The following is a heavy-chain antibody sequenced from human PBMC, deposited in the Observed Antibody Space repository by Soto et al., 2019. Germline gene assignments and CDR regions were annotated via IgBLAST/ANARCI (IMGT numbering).Heavy chain of an antibody. CDR1: GGTFSTYA. CDR3: ASGIQLWLRRINNGYSG. CDR2: IIPMFGTA. D-gene: IGHD5-18*01. J-gene: IGHJ4*02. V-gene: IGHV1-69*12. Sequence: QVQLVQSGAEVKKPESSVKVSCKAPGGTFSTYAISWVRQAPGQGLEWMGGIIPMFGTANYAQRFQDRVTITADESTNTVYMELSSLRSEDTAVYFCASGIQLWLRRINNGYSGWGQGTLVTVPQ.